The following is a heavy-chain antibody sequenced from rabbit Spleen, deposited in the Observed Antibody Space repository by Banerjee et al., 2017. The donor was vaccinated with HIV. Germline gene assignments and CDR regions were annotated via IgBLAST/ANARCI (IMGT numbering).Heavy chain of an antibody. CDR3: ARAIVPWLGLTRLDL. Sequence: QSLEESGGDLVKPGVSLTLTCIASGVSFSGDSYMCWVRQVPGKGLEWIVCIDTGSSGFTYYARWAKGRFTISSDNAQNAGILKTTSLTAADTATYFCARAIVPWLGLTRLDLWGQGTLVTVS. CDR2: IDTGSSGFT. J-gene: IGHJ3*01. CDR1: GVSFSGDSY. V-gene: IGHV1S40*01. D-gene: IGHD4-1*01.